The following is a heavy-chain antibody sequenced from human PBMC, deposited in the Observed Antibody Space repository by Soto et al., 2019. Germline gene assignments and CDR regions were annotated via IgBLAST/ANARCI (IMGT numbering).Heavy chain of an antibody. Sequence: SGTLSLTCPVSGCSLSSSSYYWGWVRQPPGKGVECIGSIYYSGSTYYNPSLKSRVTISVDTSKNQFSLKLSSVTAADTAVYYCARQKADYYDSSGYYDSNWFDPWGQGTLVTVSS. CDR2: IYYSGST. D-gene: IGHD3-22*01. V-gene: IGHV4-39*01. CDR3: ARQKADYYDSSGYYDSNWFDP. J-gene: IGHJ5*02. CDR1: GCSLSSSSYY.